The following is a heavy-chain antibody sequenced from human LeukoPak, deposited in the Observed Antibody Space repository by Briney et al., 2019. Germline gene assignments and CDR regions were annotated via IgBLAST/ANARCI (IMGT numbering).Heavy chain of an antibody. V-gene: IGHV3-9*01. CDR1: GFTFDDYA. J-gene: IGHJ4*02. CDR2: ISWNSGGI. Sequence: SLRLSCAASGFTFDDYAMHWVRQAPGKGLEWVSGISWNSGGIGYADSVKGRFTISRDNAKKSLYLQMNSLRAEDTALYYCAKDFYRAVAGSIGFWGQGILVTVSS. CDR3: AKDFYRAVAGSIGF. D-gene: IGHD6-19*01.